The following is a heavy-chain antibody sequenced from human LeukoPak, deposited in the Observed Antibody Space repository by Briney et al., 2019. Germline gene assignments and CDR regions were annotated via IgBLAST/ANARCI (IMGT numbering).Heavy chain of an antibody. Sequence: SVKVSCKASGGTFSSYAISWVRQAPGQGLEWMGGIIPIFGTANYAQKFQGRVTITADESTSTAYMELSSLRSEDTAVYYCARDPDYGDYVGIRSTSAYWGQGTLVTVSS. V-gene: IGHV1-69*13. D-gene: IGHD4-17*01. CDR2: IIPIFGTA. CDR1: GGTFSSYA. J-gene: IGHJ4*02. CDR3: ARDPDYGDYVGIRSTSAY.